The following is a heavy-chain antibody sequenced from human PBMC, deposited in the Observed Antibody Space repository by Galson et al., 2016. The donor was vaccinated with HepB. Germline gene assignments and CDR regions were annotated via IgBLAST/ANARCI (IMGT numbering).Heavy chain of an antibody. CDR2: IDPSDSYT. Sequence: QSGAEVKKPGESLRISCKGSGYSFTSYWITWVRQMPGKGLEWMGAIDPSDSYTNYSPSFQGHVTISAHKSISTAYLQWSSLKASDTAMYYCARRSGVAATDYYYYYMDVWGKGTTVTVSS. D-gene: IGHD2-15*01. CDR3: ARRSGVAATDYYYYYMDV. V-gene: IGHV5-10-1*01. CDR1: GYSFTSYW. J-gene: IGHJ6*03.